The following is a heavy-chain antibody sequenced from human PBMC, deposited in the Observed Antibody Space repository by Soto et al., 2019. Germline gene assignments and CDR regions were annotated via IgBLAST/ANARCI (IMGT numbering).Heavy chain of an antibody. D-gene: IGHD5-18*01. CDR2: ISGSGGST. V-gene: IGHV3-23*01. CDR1: GFTFSSYA. Sequence: EVQLLESGGGLVQHGGSLRLSCAASGFTFSSYAMSWVRQAPGKGLEWVSGISGSGGSTYYADSVKGRFTISRDNSKNTLYLQMNSLRAEDTAVYDCAKEAGYSYGYDGMDVWGQGTTVTVSS. CDR3: AKEAGYSYGYDGMDV. J-gene: IGHJ6*02.